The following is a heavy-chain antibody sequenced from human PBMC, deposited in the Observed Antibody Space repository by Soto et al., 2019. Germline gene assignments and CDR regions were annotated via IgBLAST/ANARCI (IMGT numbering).Heavy chain of an antibody. CDR1: CGSISNYY. Sequence: SETLSLTCTVSCGSISNYYWSWIRQSPERGLEWIGYFSGTGNTKYSPSLQSRVTISVDTSKNQLFLKLNSVTAADTAVYYCSRRGFMDVWGTGTTVTVSS. CDR2: FSGTGNT. V-gene: IGHV4-59*08. J-gene: IGHJ6*03. CDR3: SRRGFMDV.